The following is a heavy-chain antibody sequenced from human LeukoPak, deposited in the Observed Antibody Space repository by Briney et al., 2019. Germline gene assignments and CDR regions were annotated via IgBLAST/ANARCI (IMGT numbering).Heavy chain of an antibody. CDR2: IYYSGST. Sequence: SETLSLTCTVSGGSISSSSYYWGWIRQPPGKGLEWIGSIYYSGSTYYNPSLKSRVTISVDTSKNQFSLKLSSVTAADTAVYYCARGIPSGSYKYYFDYWGQRTLVTVSS. J-gene: IGHJ4*02. CDR1: GGSISSSSYY. V-gene: IGHV4-39*07. D-gene: IGHD1-26*01. CDR3: ARGIPSGSYKYYFDY.